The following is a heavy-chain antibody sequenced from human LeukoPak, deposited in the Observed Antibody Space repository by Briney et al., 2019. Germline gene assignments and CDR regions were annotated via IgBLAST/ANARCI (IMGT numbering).Heavy chain of an antibody. Sequence: ASVKVSCKASGYRFTSYGITWVRQAPGQGLEWMGVINPSGGTTSYAQKFQGRVTMTRDTSTSTVYMELSSLRSEDTAVYYCARGTGIAAAVTSLFQYWGQGTLVTVSS. CDR3: ARGTGIAAAVTSLFQY. D-gene: IGHD6-13*01. V-gene: IGHV1-46*01. J-gene: IGHJ1*01. CDR1: GYRFTSYG. CDR2: INPSGGTT.